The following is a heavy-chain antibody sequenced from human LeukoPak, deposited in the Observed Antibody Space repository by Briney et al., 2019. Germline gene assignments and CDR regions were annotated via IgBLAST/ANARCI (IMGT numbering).Heavy chain of an antibody. J-gene: IGHJ6*03. Sequence: GGSLRLSCTASGFNFGDYAMSWVRQAPGKGLEWVGFIRSKAYGGTTEYAASVKGRFTISRDDSKSIAYLQMNSLKTEDTAVYYCTRGLDSPASNYYYMDVWGKGTTVTVSS. V-gene: IGHV3-49*04. CDR1: GFNFGDYA. D-gene: IGHD3/OR15-3a*01. CDR3: TRGLDSPASNYYYMDV. CDR2: IRSKAYGGTT.